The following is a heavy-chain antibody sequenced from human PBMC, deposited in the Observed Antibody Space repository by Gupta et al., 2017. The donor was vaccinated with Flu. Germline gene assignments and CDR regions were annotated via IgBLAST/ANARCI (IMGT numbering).Heavy chain of an antibody. CDR1: GGSLSGYY. J-gene: IGHJ1*01. D-gene: IGHD1-1*01. CDR2: IIYRGST. Sequence: CAVYGGSLSGYYWSWIRQPPGKGLEWIGEIIYRGSTKYNPSLKSRVTTSVDTSKNQFSLKLSSVTAADTAVYYCARTRGKGTAFQHWGQGTLGTVSS. CDR3: ARTRGKGTAFQH. V-gene: IGHV4-34*12.